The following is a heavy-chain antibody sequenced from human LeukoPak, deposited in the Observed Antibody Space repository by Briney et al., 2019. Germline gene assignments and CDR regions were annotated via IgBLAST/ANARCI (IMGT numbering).Heavy chain of an antibody. CDR1: GDSISSDGCS. V-gene: IGHV4-30-4*07. CDR2: VYDSGIA. Sequence: SQTLSLTCVVSGDSISSDGCSWSWIRQPPGKGLEWIGYVYDSGIAFYNPSLKSRITISVDTSKNQFSLRLGSVTAADTAVYFCARDRGAYYFDYWGQGAQVTVSS. J-gene: IGHJ4*02. CDR3: ARDRGAYYFDY. D-gene: IGHD5-24*01.